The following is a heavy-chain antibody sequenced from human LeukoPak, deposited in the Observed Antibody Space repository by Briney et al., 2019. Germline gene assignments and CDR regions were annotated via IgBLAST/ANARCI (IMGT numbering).Heavy chain of an antibody. CDR2: IKQDGSEK. Sequence: GGSLRLSCAASGFSFSSYWMSWVRQTPRKGLEWVANIKQDGSEKYYVDSVKGRFTISRDNAKNTLYLQMNSLRVEDTAVYYCVRDLRWNEDYWGQGTLVTVSS. J-gene: IGHJ4*02. CDR3: VRDLRWNEDY. CDR1: GFSFSSYW. D-gene: IGHD1-1*01. V-gene: IGHV3-7*01.